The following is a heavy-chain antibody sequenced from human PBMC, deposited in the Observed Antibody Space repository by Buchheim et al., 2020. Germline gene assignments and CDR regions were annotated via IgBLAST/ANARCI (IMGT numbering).Heavy chain of an antibody. CDR3: ARDRGGVTIRGYYNAMDV. CDR2: ISYDGGTK. CDR1: GLTVRNYA. V-gene: IGHV3-30*04. D-gene: IGHD2-15*01. Sequence: QVHLVESGGGVVQPGRALRLSCAGSGLTVRNYAMNWVRQAPGKGLEWVAVISYDGGTKIYADSVRGRFTISRDTSKSTLYLQMNSLKVEDTAVYYCARDRGGVTIRGYYNAMDVWGRGT. J-gene: IGHJ6*02.